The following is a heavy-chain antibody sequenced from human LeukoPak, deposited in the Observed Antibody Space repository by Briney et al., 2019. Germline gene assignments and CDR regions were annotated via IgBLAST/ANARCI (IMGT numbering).Heavy chain of an antibody. V-gene: IGHV3-23*01. Sequence: GGSLRLSCAASGFPFSSYALRWVRQAPAKGLEWVSAISGSGGSTYYADSVKGRFTISRDNSKNTLYLQMNSLRAEDTAVYYCAKDRPSYSGSYLRDYWGQGTLVTVSP. J-gene: IGHJ4*02. CDR3: AKDRPSYSGSYLRDY. CDR2: ISGSGGST. CDR1: GFPFSSYA. D-gene: IGHD1-26*01.